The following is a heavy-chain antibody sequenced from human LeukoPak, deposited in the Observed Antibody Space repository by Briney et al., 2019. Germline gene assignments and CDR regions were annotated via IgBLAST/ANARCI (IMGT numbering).Heavy chain of an antibody. CDR2: ISNDGSKK. CDR1: GFTFSSYG. V-gene: IGHV3-30*03. J-gene: IGHJ4*02. CDR3: ARVGARQILDY. Sequence: GGSLRLSCAASGFTFSSYGMHWVRQAPGKGLDWVAVISNDGSKKYYADSVKGRFTISRDNSKNTLSLQVSSLRTEDTAVYYCARVGARQILDYWGQGTLVTVSS. D-gene: IGHD4-17*01.